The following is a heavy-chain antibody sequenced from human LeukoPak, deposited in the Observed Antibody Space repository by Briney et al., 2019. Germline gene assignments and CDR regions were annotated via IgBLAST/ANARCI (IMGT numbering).Heavy chain of an antibody. CDR1: GFTFSSYG. J-gene: IGHJ3*02. V-gene: IGHV3-30*18. CDR2: ISYVGSNK. Sequence: PGRSLRLSCAASGFTFSSYGMHWVRQAPGKGLEWVAVISYVGSNKYYADSVKGRFTISRDNSKNTLYLQMNSLRAEDTAVYYCAKDKGGSEIYAFDIWGQGTMVTVSS. CDR3: AKDKGGSEIYAFDI. D-gene: IGHD3-10*01.